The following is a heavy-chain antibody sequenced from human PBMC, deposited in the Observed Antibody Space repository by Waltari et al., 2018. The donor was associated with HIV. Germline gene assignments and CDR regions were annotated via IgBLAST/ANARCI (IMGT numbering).Heavy chain of an antibody. CDR2: ISGSGGST. V-gene: IGHV3-23*01. CDR1: GFPFSSYA. J-gene: IGHJ4*02. Sequence: EVQLLESGGGLVQPGGSLRLSCAASGFPFSSYAMSWGRQAPGKGLEWVSAISGSGGSTYYADSVKGRFTISRDNSKNTLYLQMNSLRAEDTAVYYCANFGLFGVAKTVNWGQGTLVTVSS. D-gene: IGHD3-3*01. CDR3: ANFGLFGVAKTVN.